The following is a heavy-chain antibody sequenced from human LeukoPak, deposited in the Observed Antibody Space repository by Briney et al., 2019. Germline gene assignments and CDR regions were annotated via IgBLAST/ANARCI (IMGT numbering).Heavy chain of an antibody. CDR2: ITSSGSSFI. V-gene: IGHV3-21*01. CDR3: ARGIGSSGWYVFDY. D-gene: IGHD6-19*01. Sequence: PGGSLRLSCAASGFTFSSYSMNWVRQAPGKGLEWVSSITSSGSSFIYYADSVKGRFTISRDNAKNSLYLQMNSLRVEDTAVYYCARGIGSSGWYVFDYWGQGTLVTVSS. CDR1: GFTFSSYS. J-gene: IGHJ4*02.